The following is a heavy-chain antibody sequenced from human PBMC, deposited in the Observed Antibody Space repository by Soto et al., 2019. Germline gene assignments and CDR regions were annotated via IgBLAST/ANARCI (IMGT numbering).Heavy chain of an antibody. Sequence: QVQLVQSGAEVKKPGASVTVSCKTSGYTFSNYGINWVRQAPGQGLEWMGWISGYNGNTNYAQTVQGRVTMTPDTSTGTVYMELRSLKSEDTAIYYCSRFIMVGGWFDPNYYHGMDVWGQGTRVTVSS. V-gene: IGHV1-18*01. J-gene: IGHJ6*02. CDR1: GYTFSNYG. CDR3: SRFIMVGGWFDPNYYHGMDV. CDR2: ISGYNGNT. D-gene: IGHD6-19*01.